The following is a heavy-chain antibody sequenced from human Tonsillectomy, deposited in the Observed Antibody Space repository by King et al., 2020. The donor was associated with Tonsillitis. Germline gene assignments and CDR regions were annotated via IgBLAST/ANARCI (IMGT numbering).Heavy chain of an antibody. J-gene: IGHJ4*02. CDR2: INWNGGST. CDR1: GFTFDDYG. CDR3: ARDRRRYYDSSGYAVLDYFDY. V-gene: IGHV3-20*04. Sequence: QLVQSGGGVVRPGGSLRLSCAASGFTFDDYGMSWVRQAPGKGLEWVSGINWNGGSTGYADSVKGRFTISRDNARNSLYLQMTSLRAEDTALYYCARDRRRYYDSSGYAVLDYFDYWGQGTLVTVSS. D-gene: IGHD3-22*01.